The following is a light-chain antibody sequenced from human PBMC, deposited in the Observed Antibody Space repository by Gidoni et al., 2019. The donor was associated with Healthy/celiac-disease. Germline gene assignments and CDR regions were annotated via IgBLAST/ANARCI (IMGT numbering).Light chain of an antibody. J-gene: IGKJ2*01. CDR1: QSVSSSY. Sequence: EIVFTQSPGTLSLSPGDSDTLSCRASQSVSSSYLAWYQQKPGQAPRLLIYGASSRATGIPDRFSGSGSGTDFTLTISRLEPEDFAVYYCQQYGSSPSYTFGQGTKLEIK. CDR2: GAS. V-gene: IGKV3-20*01. CDR3: QQYGSSPSYT.